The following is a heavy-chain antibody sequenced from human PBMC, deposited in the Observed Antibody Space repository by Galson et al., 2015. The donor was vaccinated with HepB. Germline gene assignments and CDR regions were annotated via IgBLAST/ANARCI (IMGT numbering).Heavy chain of an antibody. D-gene: IGHD4-23*01. V-gene: IGHV4-59*01. CDR2: IYYSGST. Sequence: LSLTCIVSGDSTNNYYWSWLRQSPGKGLEWNGYIYYSGSTKYNPSFTSRVTISVDTSKNQFSLRLNSVTPADTAIYYCARTPSRGGFDSWGQGTQVTVSS. J-gene: IGHJ4*02. CDR3: ARTPSRGGFDS. CDR1: GDSTNNYY.